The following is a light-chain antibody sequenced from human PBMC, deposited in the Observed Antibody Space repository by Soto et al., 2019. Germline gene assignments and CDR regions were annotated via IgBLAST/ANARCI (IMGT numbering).Light chain of an antibody. CDR2: AAS. CDR1: LPISNY. Sequence: DIQRTQSTSSRSASVEARVTITCRASLPISNYLAWYQQKPGKIPNLLIYAASTLQAGVPSRFSGSGSGTEFTLTISSVQPDDFASYYCQHYNSYGTFGQGAKVDI. CDR3: QHYNSYGT. J-gene: IGKJ1*01. V-gene: IGKV1-27*01.